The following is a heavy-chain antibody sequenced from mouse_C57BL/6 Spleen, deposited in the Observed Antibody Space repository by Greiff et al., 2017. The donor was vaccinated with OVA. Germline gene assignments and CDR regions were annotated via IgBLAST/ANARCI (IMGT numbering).Heavy chain of an antibody. V-gene: IGHV3-6*01. D-gene: IGHD1-1*01. CDR1: GYSITSGYY. CDR2: ISYDGSN. Sequence: VQLQQSGPGLVKPSQSLSLTCSVTGYSITSGYYWNWIRQFPGNKLEWMGYISYDGSNNYNPSLKNRISITRDTSKNQFFLKLNSVTTEDTATYYCARDTVVARYWYFDVWGTGTTVTVSS. CDR3: ARDTVVARYWYFDV. J-gene: IGHJ1*03.